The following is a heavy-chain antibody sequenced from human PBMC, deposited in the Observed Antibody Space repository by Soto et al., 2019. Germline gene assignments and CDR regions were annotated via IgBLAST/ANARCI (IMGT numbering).Heavy chain of an antibody. D-gene: IGHD2-2*01. J-gene: IGHJ2*01. V-gene: IGHV1-18*01. CDR2: ISGYDGNT. CDR3: ARRWSSTGWLAI. CDR1: GYTFTSYG. Sequence: QVQLVQSGAEVKKPGASVKVSCKASGYTFTSYGICWVRQAPGQGLEWMGWISGYDGNTNYAQNLPGRDTITTCTFTSPVYLELSSLRSDVTAVYYCARRWSSTGWLAIWGRGTVVIVSS.